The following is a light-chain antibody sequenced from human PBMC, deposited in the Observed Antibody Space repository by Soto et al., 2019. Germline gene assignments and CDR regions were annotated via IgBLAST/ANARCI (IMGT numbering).Light chain of an antibody. J-gene: IGKJ1*01. V-gene: IGKV3D-15*01. Sequence: EIVVTQSPATLSGSPWERVTLSCRASQSVGTYLAWYQQKPGQAPRLLIYDASNRATGIPARFGGSGSGTEFTLTISSLQSEDFAVYYCQQYNNWPRTFGQGTKVDIK. CDR1: QSVGTY. CDR2: DAS. CDR3: QQYNNWPRT.